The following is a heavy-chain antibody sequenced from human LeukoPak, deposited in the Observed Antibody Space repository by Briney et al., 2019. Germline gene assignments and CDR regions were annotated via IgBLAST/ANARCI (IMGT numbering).Heavy chain of an antibody. CDR2: MSSDGNAM. CDR1: GFTFTAYL. CDR3: VRESEYYFDHSASFDY. J-gene: IGHJ4*02. D-gene: IGHD3-22*01. Sequence: GGSLRLSCAASGFTFTAYLIHWVRQAPGKGLEWVAVMSSDGNAMFYADSVKGRFTISRDNSKNTLYLQMNSLRAEGTAVYYCVRESEYYFDHSASFDYWGQGTLVTVSS. V-gene: IGHV3-30-3*01.